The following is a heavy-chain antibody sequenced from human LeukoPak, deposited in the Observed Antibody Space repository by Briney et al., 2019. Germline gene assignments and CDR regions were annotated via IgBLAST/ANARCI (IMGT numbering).Heavy chain of an antibody. J-gene: IGHJ6*03. CDR1: GFTVSSNY. D-gene: IGHD1-26*01. CDR2: IYGGGGT. Sequence: GGSLRLSCAASGFTVSSNYMSWVRQAPGKGLEWVSVIYGGGGTNYADSVKGRFTISRDKSKNTLYLQMNSLRAEDTAVYYCAKEGSGSYYFAYYYYMDVWGKGTTVTVSS. V-gene: IGHV3-66*01. CDR3: AKEGSGSYYFAYYYYMDV.